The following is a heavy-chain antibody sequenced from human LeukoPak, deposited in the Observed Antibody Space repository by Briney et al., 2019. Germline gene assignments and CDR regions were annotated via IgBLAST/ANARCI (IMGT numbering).Heavy chain of an antibody. CDR1: GGSISSYY. Sequence: SETLSLTCTVSGGSISSYYWSWIRQPPGKGLEGIGYIYYSGSTNYNPSLKSRVTISVDTSKNQFSLKLSSVTAADTAVYYCARVGTGDWFDPWGQGTLVTVSS. CDR2: IYYSGST. V-gene: IGHV4-59*01. CDR3: ARVGTGDWFDP. D-gene: IGHD1-14*01. J-gene: IGHJ5*02.